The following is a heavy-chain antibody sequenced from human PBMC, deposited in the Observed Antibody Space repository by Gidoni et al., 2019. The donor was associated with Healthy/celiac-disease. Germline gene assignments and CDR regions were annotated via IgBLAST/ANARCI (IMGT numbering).Heavy chain of an antibody. V-gene: IGHV3-33*01. Sequence: QVQLVESGGGVVQSGRSLRLSCAASGFTFSSYGMHWVRQAPGKGLEWVAVIWYDGSNKYYADSVKGRFTISRDNSKNTLYLQMNSLRAEDTAVYYCARETVVTAVNYYYYGMDVWGQGTTVTVSS. CDR2: IWYDGSNK. CDR3: ARETVVTAVNYYYYGMDV. D-gene: IGHD2-21*02. CDR1: GFTFSSYG. J-gene: IGHJ6*02.